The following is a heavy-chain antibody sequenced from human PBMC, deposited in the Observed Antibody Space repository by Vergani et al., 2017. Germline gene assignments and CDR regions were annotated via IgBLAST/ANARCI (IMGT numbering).Heavy chain of an antibody. D-gene: IGHD3-9*01. CDR1: GFSFNSYW. V-gene: IGHV3-74*03. Sequence: DVHLAESGGGFFQPGGSLRLSCSASGFSFNSYWMHWVRQVPGKGLLLVSRIKSDGSITAYADSVKGRFTISRDNAQNTLYLQMNSLRVEDTGVYYCARARXIETCYMSNWLDSWGQGTLVTVSS. J-gene: IGHJ5*01. CDR2: IKSDGSIT. CDR3: ARARXIETCYMSNWLDS.